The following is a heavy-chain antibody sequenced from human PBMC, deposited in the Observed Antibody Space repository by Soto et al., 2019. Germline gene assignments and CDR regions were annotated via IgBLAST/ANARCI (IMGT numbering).Heavy chain of an antibody. Sequence: GASVKVSCKASGGTFSSYAISWVRQAPGQGLEWMGGIIPIFGTANYAQKFQGRVTITADESTSTAYMELSSLRSEDTAVYYCARALATVTTGVSEYYFDYWGQGTLVTVSS. J-gene: IGHJ4*02. CDR2: IIPIFGTA. V-gene: IGHV1-69*13. CDR3: ARALATVTTGVSEYYFDY. CDR1: GGTFSSYA. D-gene: IGHD4-17*01.